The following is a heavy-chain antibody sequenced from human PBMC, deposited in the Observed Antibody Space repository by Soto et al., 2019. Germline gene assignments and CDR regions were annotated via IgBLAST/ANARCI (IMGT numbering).Heavy chain of an antibody. CDR2: IYYSGST. CDR3: ARQGYCSGGSCYYLENYYYYGMDV. Sequence: SETLSLTCTVSGGSISSSSYYWGWIRQPPGKGLEWIGSIYYSGSTYYNPSLKSRVTISVDTSKNQFSLKLSSVTAADTAVYYCARQGYCSGGSCYYLENYYYYGMDVWGQGTTVTVSS. D-gene: IGHD2-15*01. V-gene: IGHV4-39*01. CDR1: GGSISSSSYY. J-gene: IGHJ6*02.